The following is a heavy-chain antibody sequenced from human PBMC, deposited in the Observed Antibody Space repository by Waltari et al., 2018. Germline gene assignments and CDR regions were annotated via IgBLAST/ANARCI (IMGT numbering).Heavy chain of an antibody. J-gene: IGHJ4*02. CDR2: VDHSGSA. D-gene: IGHD2-21*02. V-gene: IGHV4-34*01. CDR1: GGSFNCYY. Sequence: QLRLQQWGAGLLKPSETLSLTCAVSGGSFNCYYWSWSRQTPGKGLEWIGEVDHSGSANYSPSLKSRVTVSLDTSNKQVSLTLTSVTAADTGIYYCARDARDWEAVDNTYLDSWGQGTLVAVSS. CDR3: ARDARDWEAVDNTYLDS.